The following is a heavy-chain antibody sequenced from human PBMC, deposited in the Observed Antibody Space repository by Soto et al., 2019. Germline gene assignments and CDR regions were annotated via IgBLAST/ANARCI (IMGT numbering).Heavy chain of an antibody. CDR3: ATGRPRSNWVYFDY. Sequence: EVQLVESGGGLVQPGGSLRLSCAASGFTFNSYWMSWVRQAPGKGLKGVANLKQDGSAINYLDPRRGRFTISRDNGKNSLYLQMNSLRAEDAAVYYCATGRPRSNWVYFDYWGQGILVAVSS. J-gene: IGHJ4*02. D-gene: IGHD4-4*01. V-gene: IGHV3-7*01. CDR2: LKQDGSAI. CDR1: GFTFNSYW.